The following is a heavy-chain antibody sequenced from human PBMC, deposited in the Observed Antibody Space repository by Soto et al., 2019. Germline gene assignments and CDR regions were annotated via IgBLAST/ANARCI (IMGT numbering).Heavy chain of an antibody. CDR2: IGTAGDT. Sequence: EVQLVESGGGLVQPGGSLRLSCAASGFTFSSYDMHWVRQATGKGLEWVSAIGTAGDTYYPGSVKGRFNTSRENAKNSLYLEMNSLRAEDTGVYYCARGLYYYDSSGYPQGPIWGQGTMVTVSS. CDR3: ARGLYYYDSSGYPQGPI. CDR1: GFTFSSYD. D-gene: IGHD3-22*01. V-gene: IGHV3-13*01. J-gene: IGHJ3*02.